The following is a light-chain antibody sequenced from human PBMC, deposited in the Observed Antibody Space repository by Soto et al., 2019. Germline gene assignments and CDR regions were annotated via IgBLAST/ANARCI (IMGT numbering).Light chain of an antibody. CDR3: QQYNNWPDS. V-gene: IGKV3-15*01. J-gene: IGKJ4*01. Sequence: EIVMKQSPGTLSVSPGERVTLPCRASQSVGRNLAWYQQKPGQAPRLLIYTTSTRAPGIPARFTGSVSGTEFTLTISSLQSEDSAVYYCQQYNNWPDSFGGGTKVEIK. CDR2: TTS. CDR1: QSVGRN.